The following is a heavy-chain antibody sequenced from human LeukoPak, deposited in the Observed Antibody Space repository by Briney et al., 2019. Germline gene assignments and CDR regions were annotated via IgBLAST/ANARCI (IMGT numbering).Heavy chain of an antibody. J-gene: IGHJ6*03. D-gene: IGHD3-10*01. Sequence: SETLSLTCTVSGYSINNNYYWDWVRQPPGKGLEWIGSIYHIGSTYDNPSLKSRLAISVDTSKNQFSLKLSSVTAADTAVYYCARGKPSYGSGTYYRPLEPNYMDVWGKGTTVTVSS. CDR1: GYSINNNYY. V-gene: IGHV4-38-2*02. CDR3: ARGKPSYGSGTYYRPLEPNYMDV. CDR2: IYHIGST.